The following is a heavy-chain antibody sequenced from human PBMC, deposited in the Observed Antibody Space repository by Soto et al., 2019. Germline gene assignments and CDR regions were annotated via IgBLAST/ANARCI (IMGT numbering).Heavy chain of an antibody. CDR1: GGSDVFNNYP. CDR2: VITMFNTA. J-gene: IGHJ5*02. Sequence: QVQLVQSGAEIKKPASSVKVSCKASGGSDVFNNYPVSWVRQAPGQGLEWMGAVITMFNTADYAQRFLGRVTITADEVTRTVYMELTSLTSDDTAVSYCAIHHPTAVSGAGWFDTWGQGSLVTVSS. V-gene: IGHV1-69*01. D-gene: IGHD6-19*01. CDR3: AIHHPTAVSGAGWFDT.